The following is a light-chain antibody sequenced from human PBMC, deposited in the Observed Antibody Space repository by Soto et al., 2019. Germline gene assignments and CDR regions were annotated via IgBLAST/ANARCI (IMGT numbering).Light chain of an antibody. V-gene: IGLV2-8*01. Sequence: QSALTQPPSASGSPGQSVTISCIGTSSDVGGYNYVSWYQQHPGKAPKLMIYEVSKRPSGVPDRFSGSKSGNTASLTVSGRQAGDAADYYCSSYAASNNLGVFGGGTKLTVL. CDR1: SSDVGGYNY. CDR3: SSYAASNNLGV. J-gene: IGLJ2*01. CDR2: EVS.